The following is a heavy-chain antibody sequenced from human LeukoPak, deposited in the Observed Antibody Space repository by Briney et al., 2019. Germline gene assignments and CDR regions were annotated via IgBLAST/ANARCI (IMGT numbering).Heavy chain of an antibody. V-gene: IGHV1-18*01. D-gene: IGHD2-15*01. CDR2: ISAYKGNT. CDR3: ARDGGLYCSGGGCYSSYYYYYMDV. Sequence: ASVKVSCKASGYTFTSYGISGVRQAPGQGLEWMGWISAYKGNTNYAHRLQGRVTMTTHPSTSTAYMALRSLRSDDTAVYYCARDGGLYCSGGGCYSSYYYYYMDVWGKGTTVTVSS. CDR1: GYTFTSYG. J-gene: IGHJ6*03.